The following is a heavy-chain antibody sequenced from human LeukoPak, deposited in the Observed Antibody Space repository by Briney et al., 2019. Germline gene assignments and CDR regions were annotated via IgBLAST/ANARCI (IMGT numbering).Heavy chain of an antibody. J-gene: IGHJ4*02. CDR3: AKEKYYYDSSGYYYAPFDY. D-gene: IGHD3-22*01. Sequence: SQTLSLTCTVSGGSISSGGYYWSWIRQPAGKGLEWIGRIYTSGSTNYNPSLKSRVTMSADTSKNQFSLNLSSVTAADTAVYYCAKEKYYYDSSGYYYAPFDYWGQGTLVTVSS. CDR2: IYTSGST. CDR1: GGSISSGGYY. V-gene: IGHV4-61*02.